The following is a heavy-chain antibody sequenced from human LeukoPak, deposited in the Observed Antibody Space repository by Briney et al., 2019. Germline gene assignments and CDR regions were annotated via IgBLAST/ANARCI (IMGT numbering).Heavy chain of an antibody. CDR1: GGTFNSFA. V-gene: IGHV1-69*04. Sequence: SVKVSCKASGGTFNSFAIDWVRQAPGQGLEWMGRIIPILGIVNYAQKFQGRVTITADESTSTAYMELSSLRSEDTAVYYCATYSYDILTGQFQYYMDVWGKGTTVTVSS. CDR3: ATYSYDILTGQFQYYMDV. D-gene: IGHD3-9*01. CDR2: IIPILGIV. J-gene: IGHJ6*03.